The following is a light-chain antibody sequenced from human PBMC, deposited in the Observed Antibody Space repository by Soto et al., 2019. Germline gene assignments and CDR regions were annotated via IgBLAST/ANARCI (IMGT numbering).Light chain of an antibody. CDR1: QTISSW. V-gene: IGKV1-39*01. CDR3: QQSYSSPPT. CDR2: AAS. Sequence: DIQMTQSPSTLSGSVGDRVTITCWASQTISSWLAWYQQKPGKAPKLLIFAASSLQSGVPSRFSGSRSGPDFTLTISSLQPEDFATYYCQQSYSSPPTFGQGTKVDIK. J-gene: IGKJ1*01.